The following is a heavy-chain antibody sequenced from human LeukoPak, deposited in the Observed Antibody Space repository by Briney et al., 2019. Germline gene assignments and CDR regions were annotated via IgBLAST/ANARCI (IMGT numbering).Heavy chain of an antibody. V-gene: IGHV3-30-3*01. J-gene: IGHJ4*02. Sequence: GGSLRLSCAASGFTFSNAWMSWVRQAPGKGLEWVAVISYDGSNKYYADSVKGRFTISRDNSRNTLYLQMNSLRAEDTAMYYCAREVMSYSGSYGSDYWGQGTLVTVSS. CDR2: ISYDGSNK. CDR1: GFTFSNAW. CDR3: AREVMSYSGSYGSDY. D-gene: IGHD1-26*01.